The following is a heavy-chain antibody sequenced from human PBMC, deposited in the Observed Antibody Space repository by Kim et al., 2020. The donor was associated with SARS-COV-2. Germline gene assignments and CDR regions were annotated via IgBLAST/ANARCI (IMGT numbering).Heavy chain of an antibody. J-gene: IGHJ4*02. CDR3: ARDSDYGDYVAGY. CDR2: INPNSGGT. D-gene: IGHD4-17*01. CDR1: GYTFTGYY. Sequence: ASVKVSCKASGYTFTGYYMHWVRQAPGQGLEWMGWINPNSGGTNYAQKFQGRVTMTRDTSISTAYMELSRLRSDDTAVYYCARDSDYGDYVAGYWGQGTLVTVSS. V-gene: IGHV1-2*02.